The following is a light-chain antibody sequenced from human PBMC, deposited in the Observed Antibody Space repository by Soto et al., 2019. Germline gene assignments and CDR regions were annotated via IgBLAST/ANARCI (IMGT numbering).Light chain of an antibody. Sequence: DIQMTQSPSTLSASIGDRVTITCRASQSISSWLAWYQQKPGKAPKLLIYKASNLESGVPSRFSGSGSGTDFPLTISNLQPDDFATYYCQQYISYCTFGQGTKVEIK. V-gene: IGKV1-5*03. CDR3: QQYISYCT. CDR2: KAS. CDR1: QSISSW. J-gene: IGKJ1*01.